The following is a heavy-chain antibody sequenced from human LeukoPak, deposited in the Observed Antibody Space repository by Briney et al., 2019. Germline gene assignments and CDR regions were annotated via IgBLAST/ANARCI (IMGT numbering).Heavy chain of an antibody. Sequence: GGSLRLSCAASGFTFSSYAMSWVRQAPGKGLEWVSAISGSGGSTYYADSVKGRFTISRDNSKNTLYLQMNSLRAEDTAVYYCEKDSAPGSSRADPFDYWGQGTLVTVSS. CDR1: GFTFSSYA. CDR3: EKDSAPGSSRADPFDY. CDR2: ISGSGGST. D-gene: IGHD2-15*01. J-gene: IGHJ4*02. V-gene: IGHV3-23*01.